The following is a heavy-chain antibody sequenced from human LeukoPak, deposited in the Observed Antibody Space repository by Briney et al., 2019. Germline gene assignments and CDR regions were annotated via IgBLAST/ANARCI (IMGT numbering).Heavy chain of an antibody. D-gene: IGHD6-13*01. Sequence: ASVKVSCKASGYTFTSYGISWVRQAPGQGLEWMGWISAYNGNTNYAQKLQGRVTMTTDTSTSTAYMELRSLTSGDTAVYYCARVGYSSSWYGGVLDYWGQGTLVTVSS. V-gene: IGHV1-18*01. CDR3: ARVGYSSSWYGGVLDY. J-gene: IGHJ4*02. CDR1: GYTFTSYG. CDR2: ISAYNGNT.